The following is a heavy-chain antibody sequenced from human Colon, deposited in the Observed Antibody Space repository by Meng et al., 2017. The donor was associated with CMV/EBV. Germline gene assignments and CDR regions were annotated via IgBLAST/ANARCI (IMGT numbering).Heavy chain of an antibody. CDR3: AREGYYSGTTGYYYDS. J-gene: IGHJ5*01. V-gene: IGHV3-48*03. CDR1: GFTFSSYE. CDR2: ITSSGGSYYI. Sequence: GESLKISCAASGFTFSSYEMNWVRQAPGKGLEWVSYITSSGGSYYIYYADSVKGRFTISRDNAKSSLYLQMNSLGVEDTAVYYCAREGYYSGTTGYYYDSWGQGTLVTVSS. D-gene: IGHD3-22*01.